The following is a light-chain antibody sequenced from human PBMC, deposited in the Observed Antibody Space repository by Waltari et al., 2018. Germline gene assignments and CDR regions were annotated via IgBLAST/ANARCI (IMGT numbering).Light chain of an antibody. CDR3: ATWDDSLSGPV. CDR1: SSNIESNY. J-gene: IGLJ3*02. Sequence: QSVLTQPPSASGTPGQRVSISCSGGSSNIESNYVFWYQHLPEAAPKLLLYRNNERPWGVPGRFSGAKSGSSATLAISGLRSEDEADYYCATWDDSLSGPVFGGGTKLTVL. CDR2: RNN. V-gene: IGLV1-47*01.